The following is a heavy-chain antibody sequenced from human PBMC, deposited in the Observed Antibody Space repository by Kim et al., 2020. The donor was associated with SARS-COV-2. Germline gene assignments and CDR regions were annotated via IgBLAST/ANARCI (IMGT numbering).Heavy chain of an antibody. CDR3: ARGELVAPFHYYYGMDV. D-gene: IGHD1-26*01. CDR1: GYTFTSYG. V-gene: IGHV1-18*01. J-gene: IGHJ6*02. Sequence: ASVKVSCKASGYTFTSYGISWVRQAPGQGLEWMGWISAYNGNTNYAQKLQGRVTMTTDTSTSTAYMELRSLRSDDTAVYYCARGELVAPFHYYYGMDVWGQGTTVTVSS. CDR2: ISAYNGNT.